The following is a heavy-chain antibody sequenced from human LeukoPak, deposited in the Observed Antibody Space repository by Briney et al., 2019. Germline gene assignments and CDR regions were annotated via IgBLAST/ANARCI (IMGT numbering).Heavy chain of an antibody. J-gene: IGHJ4*02. Sequence: PGGSLRLSCAASGFTFSSYWMSWVRQAPGKGLEWVSSISGTSSYIYYADSVKGRFTISRDNAKNSLYLEMNSLRAEDTAVYYCAREGRQYSGSPWYFDYWGQGTLVTVSS. CDR1: GFTFSSYW. V-gene: IGHV3-21*01. D-gene: IGHD1-26*01. CDR3: AREGRQYSGSPWYFDY. CDR2: ISGTSSYI.